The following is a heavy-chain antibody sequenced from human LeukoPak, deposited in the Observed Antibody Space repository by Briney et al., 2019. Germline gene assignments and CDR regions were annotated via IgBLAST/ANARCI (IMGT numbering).Heavy chain of an antibody. V-gene: IGHV3-30*04. CDR1: GFTFSSYA. J-gene: IGHJ6*02. CDR2: ISYDGSNK. D-gene: IGHD2-2*01. Sequence: PGGSLRLSCAASGFTFSSYAMHWVRQAPGKGLEWVAVISYDGSNKNYADSVKGRFTISRDNSKNTLYLQMDSLRAEDTAVYYCARQDIVVVPAAAGMDVWGQGTTVTVSS. CDR3: ARQDIVVVPAAAGMDV.